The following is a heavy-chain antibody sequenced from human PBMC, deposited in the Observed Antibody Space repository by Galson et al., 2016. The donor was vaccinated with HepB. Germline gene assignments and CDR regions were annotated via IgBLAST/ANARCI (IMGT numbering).Heavy chain of an antibody. CDR3: AKAATPVFYYHGMDV. CDR2: IDSSGHST. V-gene: IGHV3-23*01. J-gene: IGHJ6*02. CDR1: EFTFSSYA. Sequence: SLRLSCAASEFTFSSYAMSWVRQAPGQGLEWVSAIDSSGHSTYYTDSVTGRFTISRDNSKNTLYLQMNSLRYEDTAVYYCAKAATPVFYYHGMDVWGQGTTVTVSS.